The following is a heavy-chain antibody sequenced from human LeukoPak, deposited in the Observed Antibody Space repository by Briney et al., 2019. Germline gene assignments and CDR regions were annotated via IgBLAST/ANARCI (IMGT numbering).Heavy chain of an antibody. V-gene: IGHV1-3*01. CDR1: GYIFTAYA. Sequence: ASVKVSCKASGYIFTAYAIHWVRQAPGQRSEWMGWINAGNGDAKYSQKFQGRVTITSDTSASTAYMELSSLRSEDTAVYFCARVYCSSTSCQYYFDYWGQGTLVTVSS. CDR2: INAGNGDA. D-gene: IGHD2-2*01. CDR3: ARVYCSSTSCQYYFDY. J-gene: IGHJ4*02.